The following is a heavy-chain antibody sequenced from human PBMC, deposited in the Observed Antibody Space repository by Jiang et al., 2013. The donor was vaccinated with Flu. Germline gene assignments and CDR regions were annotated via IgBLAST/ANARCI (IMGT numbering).Heavy chain of an antibody. D-gene: IGHD5-18*01. J-gene: IGHJ4*02. Sequence: QLVESGGGVVQPGRSLRLSCAASGFTFSSYGMHWVRQAPGKGLEWVAVISYDGSNKYYADSVKGRFTISRDNSKNTLYLQMNSLRAEDTAVYYCAKEGPRRGYSYGYRAFDYWGQGTLVTVSS. CDR2: ISYDGSNK. CDR3: AKEGPRRGYSYGYRAFDY. CDR1: GFTFSSYG. V-gene: IGHV3-30*18.